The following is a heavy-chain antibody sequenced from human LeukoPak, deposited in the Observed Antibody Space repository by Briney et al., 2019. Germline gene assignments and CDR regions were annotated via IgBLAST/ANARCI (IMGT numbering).Heavy chain of an antibody. CDR3: ARSHDRSIAVAGMGY. Sequence: SETLSLTCTVSGGSISSGGYYWSWIRQPPGKGLEWIGYIYHSGSTYYNPSLKSRVTISVDRSKNQFSLKLSSVTAADTAVYYCARSHDRSIAVAGMGYWGQGTLVTVSS. D-gene: IGHD6-19*01. J-gene: IGHJ4*02. V-gene: IGHV4-30-2*01. CDR2: IYHSGST. CDR1: GGSISSGGYY.